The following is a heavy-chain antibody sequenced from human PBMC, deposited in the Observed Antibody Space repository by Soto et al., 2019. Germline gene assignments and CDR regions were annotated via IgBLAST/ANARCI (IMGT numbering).Heavy chain of an antibody. D-gene: IGHD3-16*01. CDR3: AREVGEYNWFDP. J-gene: IGHJ5*02. CDR1: GGSISSGGYS. CDR2: IYHSGST. Sequence: QLQLQESGSGLVKPSQTLSLTCAVSGGSISSGGYSWSWIRQPPGKGLEWIGYIYHSGSTYYNPSRKSRXXIXVXXSKNQFSLKLSSVTAADTAVYYCAREVGEYNWFDPWGQGTLVTVSS. V-gene: IGHV4-30-2*01.